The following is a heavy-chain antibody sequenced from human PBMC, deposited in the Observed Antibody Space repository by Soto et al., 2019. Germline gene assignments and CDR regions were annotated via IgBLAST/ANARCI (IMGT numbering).Heavy chain of an antibody. CDR1: GGSISSGGYY. Sequence: QVQLQESGPGLVKPSQTLSLTCTVSGGSISSGGYYWSWILQHPGKGLEWIGYIYYSGSTYYNPSRKSRVTISVATSKNQFSLKLSSVTAAATAVYWCAREGMLSYGAGLDYWGQGTMVTVSS. D-gene: IGHD5-18*01. CDR3: AREGMLSYGAGLDY. J-gene: IGHJ4*02. V-gene: IGHV4-31*03. CDR2: IYYSGST.